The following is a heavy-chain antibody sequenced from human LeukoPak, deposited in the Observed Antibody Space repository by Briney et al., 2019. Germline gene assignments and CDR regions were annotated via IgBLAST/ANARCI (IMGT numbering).Heavy chain of an antibody. D-gene: IGHD1-14*01. V-gene: IGHV4-59*08. Sequence: ETLSLTCSVSGGSISSSYWSWIRQPPGRGLEWIGYSYYTGDSNYSPSLKSRVTISFATSKNQFSLRLRSVTATDTAVYYCARRVHNRGLYDLGAFDIWGQGTMVTVSS. CDR1: GGSISSSY. CDR3: ARRVHNRGLYDLGAFDI. CDR2: SYYTGDS. J-gene: IGHJ3*02.